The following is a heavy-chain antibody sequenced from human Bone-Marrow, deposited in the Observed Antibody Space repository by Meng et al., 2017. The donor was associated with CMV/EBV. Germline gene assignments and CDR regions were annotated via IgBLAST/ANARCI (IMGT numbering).Heavy chain of an antibody. Sequence: SGPTLVKPTQTLTLTCSFSGFSLSTSGETVGWIRQPPGKALEWLAFIFWNDEKHYRPSLKSRLTITKDTSRNQVVLTMTNLDPVDTATYYCAHRRWYSTLVFYAMDVWAQGTTVTVSS. J-gene: IGHJ6*02. V-gene: IGHV2-5*01. CDR1: GFSLSTSGET. CDR2: IFWNDEK. CDR3: AHRRWYSTLVFYAMDV. D-gene: IGHD4-11*01.